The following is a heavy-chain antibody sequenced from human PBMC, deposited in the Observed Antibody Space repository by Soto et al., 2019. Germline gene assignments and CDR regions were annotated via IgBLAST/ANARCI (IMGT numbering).Heavy chain of an antibody. CDR2: INYNGST. J-gene: IGHJ5*02. CDR3: ATHCSSTSCYYTFDP. V-gene: IGHV4-59*08. CDR1: GGSINNHY. Sequence: SETLSLTCTVSGGSINNHYWSWIRQPPGKGLEWIGQINYNGSTNYNPSLKSRVTISVDTSKNHFSLRLSSLTAADTAMYYCATHCSSTSCYYTFDPWGQGTLVTVSS. D-gene: IGHD2-2*01.